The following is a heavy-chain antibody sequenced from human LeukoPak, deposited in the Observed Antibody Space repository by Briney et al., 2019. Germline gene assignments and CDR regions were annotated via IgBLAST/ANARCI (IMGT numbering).Heavy chain of an antibody. V-gene: IGHV5-51*01. J-gene: IGHJ4*02. CDR3: AKHFDSSGYRQFYFDY. Sequence: GESLKISCKASGYSFTTYWIGWVRQMPGRGLEWMWIIYAGDSDTRYSPSFQGQVTISADKSINTAYLQWSSLKASDTAMYYCAKHFDSSGYRQFYFDYWGQGTLVTISS. CDR2: IYAGDSDT. CDR1: GYSFTTYW. D-gene: IGHD3-22*01.